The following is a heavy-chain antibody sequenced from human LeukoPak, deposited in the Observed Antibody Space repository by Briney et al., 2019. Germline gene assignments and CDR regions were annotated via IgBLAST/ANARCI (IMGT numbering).Heavy chain of an antibody. V-gene: IGHV7-4-1*02. J-gene: IGHJ4*02. Sequence: GASVKVSCKASGYNFTSYGMNRVRQAPGQGLEWMGWINTNTGNPTYAQAFTGRFVFSLDTSVSTAYLQISSLKAEDTAVYFCARDLVGTTTPFFDYWGQGTLVTVSS. CDR3: ARDLVGTTTPFFDY. CDR2: INTNTGNP. D-gene: IGHD1-26*01. CDR1: GYNFTSYG.